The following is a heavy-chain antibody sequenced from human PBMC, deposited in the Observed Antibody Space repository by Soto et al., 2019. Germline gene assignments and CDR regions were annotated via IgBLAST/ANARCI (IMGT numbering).Heavy chain of an antibody. V-gene: IGHV1-58*02. J-gene: IGHJ6*02. D-gene: IGHD1-26*01. CDR1: GYTFTSYA. CDR2: IVVSSGNT. CDR3: AADSRRLVGATYLYYYAMDV. Sequence: SVKVSCKASGYTFTSYAMHWVRQAPGQRLEWIGWIVVSSGNTNYAQKLQERVTITRDMSTSTAYMELSSLRSEDTAVYYCAADSRRLVGATYLYYYAMDVWGQGTTVTVSS.